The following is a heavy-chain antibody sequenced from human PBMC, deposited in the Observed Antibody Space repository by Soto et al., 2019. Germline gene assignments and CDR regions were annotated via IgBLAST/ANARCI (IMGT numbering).Heavy chain of an antibody. V-gene: IGHV3-21*01. CDR3: XXXYCSGGSCXXXXXXX. D-gene: IGHD2-15*01. CDR1: GFTFSSYS. CDR2: ISSSSSYI. Sequence: EVQLEESGGGLVKPGGSLRLSCAASGFTFSSYSMNWVRQAPGKGLEWVSSISSSSSYIYYADSVKGRFTISRDNAKXXXXXXXXXXRAEXXXXXXXXXXYCSGGSCXXXXXXXWG. J-gene: IGHJ1*01.